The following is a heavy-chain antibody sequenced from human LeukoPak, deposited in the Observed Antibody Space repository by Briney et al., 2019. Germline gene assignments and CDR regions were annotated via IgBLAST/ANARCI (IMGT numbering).Heavy chain of an antibody. CDR1: GFTFSSYS. V-gene: IGHV3-21*01. CDR2: ISSSSSYI. J-gene: IGHJ5*02. CDR3: ARAGGSWYNLYNWFDP. D-gene: IGHD6-13*01. Sequence: GGSPRLSCAASGFTFSSYSMNWVRQAPGKGLEWVSSISSSSSYIYYADSVKGRFTISRDNAKNSLYLQMNSLRAEDTAVYYCARAGGSWYNLYNWFDPWGQGTLVTVSS.